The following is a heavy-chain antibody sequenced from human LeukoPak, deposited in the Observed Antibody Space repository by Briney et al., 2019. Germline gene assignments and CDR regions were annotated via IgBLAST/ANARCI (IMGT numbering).Heavy chain of an antibody. D-gene: IGHD1-14*01. V-gene: IGHV3-74*01. Sequence: GGSLRLSCAASGFTFSRYWMHWVRQAPGKGLVWVSRTNSDESSTSYADSVKGRFTISRDNAKNTLSLQMNSLRAEDTAVYFCARVRLDRSERNLDAFENWGQGTMVTVSS. CDR2: TNSDESST. CDR3: ARVRLDRSERNLDAFEN. J-gene: IGHJ3*02. CDR1: GFTFSRYW.